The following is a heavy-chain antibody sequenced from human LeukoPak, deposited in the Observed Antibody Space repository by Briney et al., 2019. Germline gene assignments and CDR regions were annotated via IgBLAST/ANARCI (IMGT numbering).Heavy chain of an antibody. D-gene: IGHD3-22*01. V-gene: IGHV4-39*07. J-gene: IGHJ5*02. CDR2: IYYSGST. CDR1: GNSISTNNYY. CDR3: ARVSSGYYPNWFDP. Sequence: SETLSLTCTVSGNSISTNNYYWGWIRQPPGKGLEWIGSIYYSGSTYYNPSLKSRVTISVDRSKNQFSLKLSSVTAADTAVYYCARVSSGYYPNWFDPWGQGTLVTVSS.